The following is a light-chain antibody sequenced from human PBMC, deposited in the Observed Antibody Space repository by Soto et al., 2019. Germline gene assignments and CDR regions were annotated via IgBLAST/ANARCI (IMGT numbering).Light chain of an antibody. CDR3: LQHNSYPYT. V-gene: IGKV1-17*03. CDR1: QGITTF. J-gene: IGKJ2*01. Sequence: DIQMTQSPPVVSASVGDTVTVTCRASQGITTFLAWFRQRPGRVPERLIYGASSLQSGVPSRFSGRGSGTEFTLTISSLQPEDFGIYYCLQHNSYPYTFGPGTKVDIK. CDR2: GAS.